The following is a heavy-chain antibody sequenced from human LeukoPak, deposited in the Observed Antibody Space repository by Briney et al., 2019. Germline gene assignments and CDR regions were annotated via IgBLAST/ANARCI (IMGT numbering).Heavy chain of an antibody. V-gene: IGHV3-23*01. Sequence: GGSLRLSCAASGFTFSSYAMSWVRQAPGKGLEWVSGISGSDGSTNYADSVKGRFTISRDNAKNTLYLQMNSLRAEDTAVYYCAREGWLIDYWGQGTLVTVSS. CDR1: GFTFSSYA. J-gene: IGHJ4*02. CDR3: AREGWLIDY. D-gene: IGHD5-24*01. CDR2: ISGSDGST.